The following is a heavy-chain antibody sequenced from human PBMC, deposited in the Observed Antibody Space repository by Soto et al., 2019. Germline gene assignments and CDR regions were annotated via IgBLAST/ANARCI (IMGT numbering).Heavy chain of an antibody. CDR1: GGSISSGGYS. V-gene: IGHV4-30-2*01. CDR3: ARGAGSGSDYYYYYGMDV. Sequence: SETLSLTCAVSGGSISSGGYSWSWIRQPPGKGLEWIGHIYHSGSTYYNPSLKSRVTISVDRSKNQFSLKLSSVTAADTAVYYCARGAGSGSDYYYYYGMDVWGQGTTVTVSS. D-gene: IGHD3-10*01. CDR2: IYHSGST. J-gene: IGHJ6*02.